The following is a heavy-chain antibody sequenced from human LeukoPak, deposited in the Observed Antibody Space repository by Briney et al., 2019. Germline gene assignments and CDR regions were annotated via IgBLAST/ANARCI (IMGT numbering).Heavy chain of an antibody. V-gene: IGHV3-23*01. CDR1: GFSFSTYA. Sequence: GGSLRLSCAASGFSFSTYAMTWLRQAPGKGLEWVSTTTDSGESTHYADAVKGRLTMSRDNSKKTLYLQLNSLRAEDTAVYYCARDVSMDIGGSDCWGPGTLVTVSS. CDR3: ARDVSMDIGGSDC. D-gene: IGHD2-2*03. J-gene: IGHJ4*02. CDR2: TTDSGEST.